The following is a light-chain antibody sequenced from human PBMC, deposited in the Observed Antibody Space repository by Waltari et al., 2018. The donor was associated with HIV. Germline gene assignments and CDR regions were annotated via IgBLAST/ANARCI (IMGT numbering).Light chain of an antibody. V-gene: IGKV3-15*01. Sequence: EIVMTQSPATLSVSPGERATLSCRASQSVSSSLAWYQQKPGQAPRFLIYGASTRATGFPARCSGSGSGTEFTLTISSLQSEDFAVYYCQQYNNWPRTFGQGTKVEIK. CDR2: GAS. CDR1: QSVSSS. J-gene: IGKJ1*01. CDR3: QQYNNWPRT.